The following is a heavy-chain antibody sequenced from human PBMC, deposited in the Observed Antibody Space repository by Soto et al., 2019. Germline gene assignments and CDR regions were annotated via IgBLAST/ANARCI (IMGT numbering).Heavy chain of an antibody. Sequence: EVQLLESGGGLVQPGGSLRLSCAASGFTFSSYAMSWVRQAPGKGLEWVSAISGSGGSTYYADSVKGRFTISRDNSKNMLYLQMNSLRAEDTAVYYCAKDRLLWFGELSDYYYYYMDVWGKGTTVTVSS. CDR1: GFTFSSYA. CDR3: AKDRLLWFGELSDYYYYYMDV. J-gene: IGHJ6*03. D-gene: IGHD3-10*01. CDR2: ISGSGGST. V-gene: IGHV3-23*01.